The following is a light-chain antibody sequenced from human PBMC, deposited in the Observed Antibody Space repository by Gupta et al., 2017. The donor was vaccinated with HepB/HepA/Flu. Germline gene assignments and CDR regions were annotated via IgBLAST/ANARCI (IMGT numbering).Light chain of an antibody. CDR2: SNI. Sequence: QSVLTQPTSASGTPGQRVTISCAGGSSTIGSNSLIWYQQFPGTAPKLLMYSNIQRPSGFPDRFSGSNSGTSASLAISGLQSEDEADYHCAAWDDSLNGWVFGGGTKLTVL. J-gene: IGLJ3*02. V-gene: IGLV1-44*01. CDR1: SSTIGSNS. CDR3: AAWDDSLNGWV.